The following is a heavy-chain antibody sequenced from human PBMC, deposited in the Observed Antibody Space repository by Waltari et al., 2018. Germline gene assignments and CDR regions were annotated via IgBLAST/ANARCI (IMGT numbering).Heavy chain of an antibody. CDR1: GYGLTSSD. D-gene: IGHD2-2*01. CDR2: MNPSREDK. J-gene: IGHJ5*02. CDR3: ARESAFSTSWYAGFDP. Sequence: QVQVVQSGSEVKKPGASGKVSCKASGYGLTSSDMTWGRQAPGQGLGRVGRMNPSREDKNYARKYEDTVNMTSDTSVNTAYMVVGRLTSDETAVYFGARESAFSTSWYAGFDPWGQGTLVTVAS. V-gene: IGHV1-2*06.